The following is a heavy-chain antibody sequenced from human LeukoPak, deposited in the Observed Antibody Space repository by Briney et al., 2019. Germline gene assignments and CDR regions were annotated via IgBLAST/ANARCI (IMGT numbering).Heavy chain of an antibody. CDR1: GDSVSSKSAG. Sequence: SQTLSLTCAISGDSVSSKSAGWNWIRQSPSRGLEWLGRTYYRSKWYNDFGPSVRNRISINPDTSKNQFSLQLNSVTPEDTAVYYCARSWYSSSWYHAFDVWGQGTMVTVS. CDR3: ARSWYSSSWYHAFDV. V-gene: IGHV6-1*01. J-gene: IGHJ3*01. CDR2: TYYRSKWYN. D-gene: IGHD6-13*01.